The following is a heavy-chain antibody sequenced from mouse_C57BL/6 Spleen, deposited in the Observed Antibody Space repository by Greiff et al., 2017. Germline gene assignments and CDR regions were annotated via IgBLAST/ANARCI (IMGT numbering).Heavy chain of an antibody. CDR3: ARVEYDYDVLYGD. Sequence: QVQLQQSGAELVKPGASVKMSCKASGYTFTSYWITLVKQRPGQGLEWIGDIYPGSGSTNYNEKFKSKATLTVDTSSSTAYMQLSSLTSEDSAVYYCARVEYDYDVLYGDRGQGTMVTVA. CDR1: GYTFTSYW. D-gene: IGHD2-4*01. V-gene: IGHV1-55*01. CDR2: IYPGSGST. J-gene: IGHJ3*01.